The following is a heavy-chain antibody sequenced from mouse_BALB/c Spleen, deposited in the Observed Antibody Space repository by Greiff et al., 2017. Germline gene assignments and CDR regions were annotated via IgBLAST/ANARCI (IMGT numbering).Heavy chain of an antibody. V-gene: IGHV1-39*01. CDR3: ARDSDGGFAY. Sequence: VQLKQTGPELVKPGASVKISCKASGYSFTDYIMLWVKQSHGKSLEWIGNINPYYGSTSYNLKFKGKATLTVDKSSSTAYMQLNSLTSEDSAVYYCARDSDGGFAYWGQGTLVTVSA. CDR1: GYSFTDYI. J-gene: IGHJ3*01. D-gene: IGHD3-1*01. CDR2: INPYYGST.